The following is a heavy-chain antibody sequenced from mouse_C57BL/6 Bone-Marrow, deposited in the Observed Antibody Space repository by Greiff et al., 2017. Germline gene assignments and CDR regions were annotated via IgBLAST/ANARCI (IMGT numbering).Heavy chain of an antibody. CDR3: ARHEDPSYYGSSGGFAY. D-gene: IGHD1-1*01. V-gene: IGHV1-62-2*01. CDR2: FYPGSGSI. J-gene: IGHJ3*01. CDR1: GYTFTEYT. Sequence: QVQLQQPGAELVKPGASVKLSCKASGYTFTEYTIHWVKQRSGQGLEWIGWFYPGSGSIKYNEKFKDKATLTADKSSSTVYMELSRLTSEDSAVYFCARHEDPSYYGSSGGFAYWGQGTLVTVSA.